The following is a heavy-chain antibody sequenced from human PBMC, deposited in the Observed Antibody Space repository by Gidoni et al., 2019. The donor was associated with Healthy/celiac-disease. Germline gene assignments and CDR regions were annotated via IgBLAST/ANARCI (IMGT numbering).Heavy chain of an antibody. V-gene: IGHV3-21*01. Sequence: EVQLVESGGGLVKPGGSLRLSCAASGFTFSSYSMNWVGRAPGKGLECVSSISSSSSYIYYEDSVKGRFTISRDNAKNALYLQMNSLRAEDTAVYYCARDPSLIDCSGGSCYYYYYYGMDVWGQGTTVTVSS. CDR2: ISSSSSYI. J-gene: IGHJ6*02. D-gene: IGHD2-15*01. CDR3: ARDPSLIDCSGGSCYYYYYYGMDV. CDR1: GFTFSSYS.